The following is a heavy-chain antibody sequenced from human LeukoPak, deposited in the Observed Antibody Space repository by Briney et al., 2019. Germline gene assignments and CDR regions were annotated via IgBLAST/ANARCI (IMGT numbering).Heavy chain of an antibody. CDR3: ARANRRRSRNFFDP. D-gene: IGHD2/OR15-2a*01. J-gene: IGHJ5*02. CDR2: ISHSGTT. CDR1: GWSFTAYY. Sequence: SETLSLTCAVYGWSFTAYYWNWIRQPPGKGPEWMGEISHSGTTNSNPSLKSRVTISFDTSKNQFSLKLSSVTAADTAVYYCARANRRRSRNFFDPWGQGTLVTVSS. V-gene: IGHV4-34*01.